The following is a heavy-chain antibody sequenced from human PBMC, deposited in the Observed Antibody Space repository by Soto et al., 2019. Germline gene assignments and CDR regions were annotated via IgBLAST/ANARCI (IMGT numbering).Heavy chain of an antibody. J-gene: IGHJ6*02. CDR2: INHSGST. CDR3: ARGRGYCSSTSCTEPVYYGMDV. D-gene: IGHD2-2*01. Sequence: QVQLQQWGAGLLKPSETLSLTCAVYGGSFSGYYWSWIRQPPGKGLEWIGEINHSGSTNYNPSLKSRVTISVDTSKNQFSLKLSSVTAADTAVYYCARGRGYCSSTSCTEPVYYGMDVWGQGTTVTVSS. CDR1: GGSFSGYY. V-gene: IGHV4-34*01.